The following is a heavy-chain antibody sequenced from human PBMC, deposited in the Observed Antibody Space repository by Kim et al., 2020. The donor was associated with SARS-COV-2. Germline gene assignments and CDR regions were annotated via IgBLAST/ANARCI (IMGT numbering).Heavy chain of an antibody. CDR3: AKPRGNWNDEYYFDY. CDR2: ISGSGGST. V-gene: IGHV3-23*01. D-gene: IGHD1-1*01. CDR1: GFTFSSYA. J-gene: IGHJ4*02. Sequence: GGPLRLSCAASGFTFSSYAMSWVRQAPGKGLEWVSAISGSGGSTYYADSVKGRFTISRDNSKNTLYLQMNSLRAEDTAVYYCAKPRGNWNDEYYFDYWGQGTLVTVSS.